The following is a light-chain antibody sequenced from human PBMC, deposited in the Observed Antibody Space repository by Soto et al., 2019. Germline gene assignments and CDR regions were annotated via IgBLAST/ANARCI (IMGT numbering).Light chain of an antibody. CDR2: ATS. V-gene: IGKV1-39*01. CDR3: LQSYSTSWT. J-gene: IGKJ1*01. CDR1: QSINNY. Sequence: DMKMTQSPSSLSASVGCRVTITCRASQSINNYLSWYHQKPGKAPKLLIYATSGLQTGVASRFSATGSGTGFALAITSLHSEDFASYYCLQSYSTSWTFGQGTKVDNK.